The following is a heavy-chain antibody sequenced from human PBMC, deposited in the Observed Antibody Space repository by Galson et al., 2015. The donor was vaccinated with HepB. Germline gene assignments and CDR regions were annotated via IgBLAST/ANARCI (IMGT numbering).Heavy chain of an antibody. D-gene: IGHD4-23*01. V-gene: IGHV3-21*01. J-gene: IGHJ6*02. CDR3: ARDTLYGGNSTAMDV. CDR2: ISNSSSYI. Sequence: SLRLSCAASGFTFSSYSMNWVRQAPGKGLEWVSSISNSSSYIYYADSVKGRFTISRDNAKNSLYLQMNSLRAEDTAVYYCARDTLYGGNSTAMDVWGQGTTVTVSS. CDR1: GFTFSSYS.